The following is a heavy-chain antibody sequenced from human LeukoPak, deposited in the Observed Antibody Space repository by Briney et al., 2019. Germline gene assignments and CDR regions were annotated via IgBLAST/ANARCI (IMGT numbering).Heavy chain of an antibody. CDR1: GGSISSSSYY. CDR3: ASRKLGNDY. CDR2: IYYSGST. Sequence: PSETLSLTCTVSGGSISSSSYYWGWIRQPPGKGLEWIVSIYYSGSTYYNPSLKSRVTISVDTSKNQFSLKLSSVTAADTAVYYCASRKLGNDYWGQGTLVTVSS. J-gene: IGHJ4*01. V-gene: IGHV4-39*07. D-gene: IGHD7-27*01.